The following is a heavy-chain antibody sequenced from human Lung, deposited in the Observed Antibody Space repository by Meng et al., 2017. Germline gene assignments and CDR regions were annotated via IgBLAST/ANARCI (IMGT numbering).Heavy chain of an antibody. CDR1: GYTFAAYW. Sequence: QWQLVESGPGVKTPGASVKVSCKAFGYTFAAYWIQWVRQAPGQGPEWMGRIDPKSDNTHYAQKFQGRVTMTRDTSISTAYMELSGLRSDDTAVYYCARDEDISAAGYLLGDFWGQGTLVTVSS. CDR3: ARDEDISAAGYLLGDF. D-gene: IGHD6-13*01. CDR2: IDPKSDNT. J-gene: IGHJ4*02. V-gene: IGHV1-2*06.